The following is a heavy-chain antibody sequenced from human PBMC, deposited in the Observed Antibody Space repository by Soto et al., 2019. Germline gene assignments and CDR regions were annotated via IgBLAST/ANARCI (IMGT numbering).Heavy chain of an antibody. D-gene: IGHD3-10*01. CDR2: ISYSGST. CDR3: ARGFGSGNYYAYY. J-gene: IGHJ4*02. V-gene: IGHV4-59*01. CDR1: GCSLSSYY. Sequence: SETLSLTCTVSGCSLSSYYWSWLRQPPGKGLEWIGYISYSGSTNYNPSLKSRVTISIDTSKNQFSLKLSSVTAADTAVYYCARGFGSGNYYAYYWGQGTLVTVSS.